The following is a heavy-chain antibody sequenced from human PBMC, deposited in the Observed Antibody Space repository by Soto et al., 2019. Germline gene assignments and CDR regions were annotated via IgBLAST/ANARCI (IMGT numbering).Heavy chain of an antibody. J-gene: IGHJ4*02. Sequence: GGSLRLSCAASGFTFSSYAMTWVRQAPGKGLEWVSSISGSRISTYYADSVKGRFTITRDNSKNTLYLQMNSLRAEDAAVYYCAKSAGSNAYYPNDYWGQGTLVTVSS. CDR2: ISGSRIST. V-gene: IGHV3-23*01. CDR1: GFTFSSYA. CDR3: AKSAGSNAYYPNDY. D-gene: IGHD3-16*01.